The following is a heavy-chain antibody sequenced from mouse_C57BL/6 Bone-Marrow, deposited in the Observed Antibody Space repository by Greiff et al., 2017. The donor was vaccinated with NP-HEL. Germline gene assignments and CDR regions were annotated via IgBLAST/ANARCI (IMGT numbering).Heavy chain of an antibody. V-gene: IGHV1-69*01. Sequence: QVQLQQPGAELVMPGASVKLSCKASGYTFTSYWMHWVKQRPGQGLEWIGDIDPSDSYTNYNQTFKGKSTLPVDKSTSTACMQLSSLTSEDSAVYYCAREWFTYWGQGTLVTVSA. CDR1: GYTFTSYW. CDR2: IDPSDSYT. CDR3: AREWFTY. J-gene: IGHJ3*01.